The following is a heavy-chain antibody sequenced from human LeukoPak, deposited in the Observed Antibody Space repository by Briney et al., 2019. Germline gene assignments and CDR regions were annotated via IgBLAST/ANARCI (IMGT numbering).Heavy chain of an antibody. V-gene: IGHV3-30*18. CDR3: AKAPNSGQGVN. J-gene: IGHJ4*02. CDR1: GFTFSSYG. CDR2: ISYDGSNK. Sequence: GRSLRLSCAASGFTFSSYGMHWVRQAPGKGLEWVAVISYDGSNKYYADSVKGRFTISRDNSKNTLYLQMNSLRAEDTAVYYCAKAPNSGQGVNWGQGTLVTVSS. D-gene: IGHD3-10*01.